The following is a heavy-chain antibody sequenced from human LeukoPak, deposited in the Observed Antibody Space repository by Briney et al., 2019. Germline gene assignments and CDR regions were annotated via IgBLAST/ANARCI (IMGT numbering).Heavy chain of an antibody. J-gene: IGHJ3*02. CDR1: GGTFSTYA. CDR3: ATDYYGSGSYYECFDI. V-gene: IGHV1-69*13. D-gene: IGHD3-10*01. CDR2: IFPIFGTP. Sequence: SVKVSCKASGGTFSTYAFSWVRQAPGQGPEWIGGIFPIFGTPRYAEKFQGRVTFSADSSTTTVYMEVNSLRSDDTAVYYCATDYYGSGSYYECFDIWGQGTMVTVSS.